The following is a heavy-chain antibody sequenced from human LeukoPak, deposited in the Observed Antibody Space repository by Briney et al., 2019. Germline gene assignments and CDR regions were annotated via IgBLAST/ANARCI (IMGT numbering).Heavy chain of an antibody. D-gene: IGHD4-17*01. Sequence: SETLSLTCTVSGSSISSSSYYWGWIRQPPGKGLEWIGSIYYSGSTFYNPSLKSRVTISVDTSKNHFSLKLSSVTAADTALYYCARDYGDHAFDIWGRGTMVTVSS. CDR3: ARDYGDHAFDI. V-gene: IGHV4-39*02. CDR1: GSSISSSSYY. CDR2: IYYSGST. J-gene: IGHJ3*02.